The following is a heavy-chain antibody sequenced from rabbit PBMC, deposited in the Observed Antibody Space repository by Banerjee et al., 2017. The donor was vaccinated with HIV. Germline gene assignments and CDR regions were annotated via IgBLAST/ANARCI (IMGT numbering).Heavy chain of an antibody. V-gene: IGHV1S45*01. J-gene: IGHJ4*01. CDR2: MHGGSSGDI. Sequence: QEQLEESGGDLVKPEGSLTLTCTASGFTISSSYFICWVRQGPGKGLGWVACMHGGSSGDIHYASWAKGRFTISKTSSTTVTLQMTSLTAADTATYFCARDQAGSDFYFSLWGPGTLVTVS. CDR1: GFTISSSYF. D-gene: IGHD4-2*01. CDR3: ARDQAGSDFYFSL.